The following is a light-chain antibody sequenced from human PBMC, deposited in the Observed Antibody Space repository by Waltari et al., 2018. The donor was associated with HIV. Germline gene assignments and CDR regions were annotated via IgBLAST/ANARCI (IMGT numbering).Light chain of an antibody. V-gene: IGLV2-8*01. CDR1: SSDVGGYNY. CDR2: EVS. J-gene: IGLJ2*01. CDR3: SSYAGGNNVL. Sequence: QSALTQPPSASGSPGQSVTISCTGTSSDVGGYNYVSWYQQHPGKAPELMIYEVSKRPSGVPVRYSGSKSGSTAPLTFSGLQAEDEADYYSSSYAGGNNVLFGGGTKLTVL.